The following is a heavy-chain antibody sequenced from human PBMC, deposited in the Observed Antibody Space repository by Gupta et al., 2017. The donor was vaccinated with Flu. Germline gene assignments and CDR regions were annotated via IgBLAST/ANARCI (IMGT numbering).Heavy chain of an antibody. J-gene: IGHJ3*02. Sequence: QVQLQESGPGLVKPSETLSLTCTVSGGSISSYYWSWIRQPPGKGLEWIGYIYYSGSTNYNPSLESRVTISVDTSKNQFSLKLSSVTAADTAVYYCARSPPIYDILTGYTDAFDIWGQGTMVTVSS. CDR1: GGSISSYY. V-gene: IGHV4-59*01. CDR2: IYYSGST. CDR3: ARSPPIYDILTGYTDAFDI. D-gene: IGHD3-9*01.